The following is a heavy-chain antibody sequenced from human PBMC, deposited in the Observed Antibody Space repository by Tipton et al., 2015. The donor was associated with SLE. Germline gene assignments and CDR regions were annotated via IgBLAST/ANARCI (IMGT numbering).Heavy chain of an antibody. D-gene: IGHD3-3*01. CDR2: INSDGRIT. Sequence: GSLRLSCVASGFNISRYWMYWVRQDADKGLVWLARINSDGRITGHADPVKGRFAISRDNAKNTLYLQMNSLRAEDTAVYYCARCQYYDFWSGSLPGYFDYWGQGTLVTVSS. CDR1: GFNISRYW. V-gene: IGHV3-74*01. CDR3: ARCQYYDFWSGSLPGYFDY. J-gene: IGHJ4*02.